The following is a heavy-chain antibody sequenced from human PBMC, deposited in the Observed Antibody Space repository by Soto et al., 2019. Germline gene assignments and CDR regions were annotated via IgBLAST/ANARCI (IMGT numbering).Heavy chain of an antibody. J-gene: IGHJ5*02. CDR2: IYYSGST. CDR3: ARWWSGSRQGFDP. CDR1: GGSISSGDYY. Sequence: QVQLQESGPGLVKPSQTLSLTCTVSGGSISSGDYYWSWIRQHPGKGLEWIGYIYYSGSTYYNPSLKRRITISVDTSKNQFSLKLSSVTAADTAVYYCARWWSGSRQGFDPWGQATLVTVSS. D-gene: IGHD3-3*01. V-gene: IGHV4-31*03.